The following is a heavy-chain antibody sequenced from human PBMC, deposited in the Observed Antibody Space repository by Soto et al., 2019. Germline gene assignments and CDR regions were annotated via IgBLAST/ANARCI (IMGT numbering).Heavy chain of an antibody. Sequence: SETLSLTCSVYGGSFSGYYWSWIRQPPGKGLEWIGEINHSGSTNYNPSLKSRVTISVDTSKNQFSLKLSSVTAADTAVYYCARCTYGYHYFDYWGQGILVTVSA. CDR1: GGSFSGYY. CDR2: INHSGST. CDR3: ARCTYGYHYFDY. D-gene: IGHD3-16*02. V-gene: IGHV4-34*01. J-gene: IGHJ4*02.